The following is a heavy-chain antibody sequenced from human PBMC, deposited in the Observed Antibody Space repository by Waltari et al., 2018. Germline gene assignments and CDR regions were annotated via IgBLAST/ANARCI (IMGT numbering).Heavy chain of an antibody. CDR2: INSAGSST. CDR1: GFTLSSYW. CDR3: ASWGYYDLYYMDV. Sequence: EVQLVESGGGLVQPGGSLRLSCAASGFTLSSYWMHWVRQAPGKGLVWVSRINSAGSSTNYADSVKGRFTISRDNAKNTLYLQMNSLRAEDTAVYYCASWGYYDLYYMDVWGKGTTVTVSS. J-gene: IGHJ6*03. D-gene: IGHD3-22*01. V-gene: IGHV3-74*01.